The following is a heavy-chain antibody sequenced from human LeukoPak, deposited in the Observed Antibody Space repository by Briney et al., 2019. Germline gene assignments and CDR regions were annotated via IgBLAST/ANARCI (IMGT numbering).Heavy chain of an antibody. J-gene: IGHJ3*02. Sequence: GGSLRLSCAASGFTFSSYWMSWVRQAPGKGLEWVANIKQDGSEKYYVDSVEGRFTISRDNAKNSLYLQMNSLRAEDTAVYYCARVGHYGSGSPGAFDIWGQGTMVTVSS. D-gene: IGHD3-10*01. CDR1: GFTFSSYW. V-gene: IGHV3-7*01. CDR2: IKQDGSEK. CDR3: ARVGHYGSGSPGAFDI.